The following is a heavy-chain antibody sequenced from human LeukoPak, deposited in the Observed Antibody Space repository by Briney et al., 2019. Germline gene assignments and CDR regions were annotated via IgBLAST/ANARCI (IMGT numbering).Heavy chain of an antibody. CDR3: ARPYYYDSRIDP. CDR2: MYYSGST. V-gene: IGHV4-30-4*08. D-gene: IGHD3-22*01. J-gene: IGHJ5*02. Sequence: TLSLTCTVSGGSISSDGYYWSWIRQHPGKGLEWIAYMYYSGSTYYNPSLKSRVTMSADTSKNQLSLKLSSVTAADTAVYYCARPYYYDSRIDPWGQGILVTVSS. CDR1: GGSISSDGYY.